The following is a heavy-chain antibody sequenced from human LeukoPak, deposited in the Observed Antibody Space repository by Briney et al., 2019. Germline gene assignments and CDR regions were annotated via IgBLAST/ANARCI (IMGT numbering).Heavy chain of an antibody. V-gene: IGHV1-8*03. Sequence: ASVKVSCKASGYTFTGYYMHWVRQATGQGLEWMGWMNPNSGNTGYAQKFQGRVTITRNTSISTAYMELSSLRSEDTAVYYCARVGSFGGWFDPWGQGTLVTVSS. D-gene: IGHD3-10*01. CDR1: GYTFTGYY. J-gene: IGHJ5*02. CDR3: ARVGSFGGWFDP. CDR2: MNPNSGNT.